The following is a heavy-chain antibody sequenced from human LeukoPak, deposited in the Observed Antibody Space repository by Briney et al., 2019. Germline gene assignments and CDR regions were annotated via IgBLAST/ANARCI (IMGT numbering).Heavy chain of an antibody. J-gene: IGHJ3*02. CDR1: GGSISSYY. Sequence: SETLSLTRTVSGGSISSYYWSWIRQPPGKGLEWIGYIYYSGSINYNPSLKSRVTISVDTSKNQFSLKLSSVTAADTAVYYCARELSNDAFDIWGQGTMVTVSS. D-gene: IGHD3-3*02. CDR3: ARELSNDAFDI. V-gene: IGHV4-59*01. CDR2: IYYSGSI.